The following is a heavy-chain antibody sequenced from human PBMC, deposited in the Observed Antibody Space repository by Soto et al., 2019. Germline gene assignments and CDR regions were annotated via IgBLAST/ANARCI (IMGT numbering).Heavy chain of an antibody. D-gene: IGHD3-3*01. CDR3: AVGSNYDFWSGYYFDY. V-gene: IGHV4-61*08. CDR1: GGSISSGGHY. CDR2: IYHSGYT. J-gene: IGHJ4*02. Sequence: PSETLSLTCTVSGGSISSGGHYWSCIRQHPGKGLEWIGYIYHSGYTDYNPSLKSRVTISVDTSKNQFSLKLSSVTAADTAVYYCAVGSNYDFWSGYYFDYWGQGTLVTVSS.